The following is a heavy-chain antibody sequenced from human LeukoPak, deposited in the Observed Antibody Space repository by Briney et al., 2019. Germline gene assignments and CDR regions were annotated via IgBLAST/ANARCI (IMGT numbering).Heavy chain of an antibody. CDR2: INHSGST. Sequence: SETLSLTCAVYGGSFSGYYWSWIRQPPGKGLEWIGEINHSGSTYYNPSLKSRVTISVDTSKNQFSLKLSSVTAADTAVYYCARTQTYRRGYFDYWGQGTLVTVSS. CDR1: GGSFSGYY. V-gene: IGHV4-34*01. CDR3: ARTQTYRRGYFDY. J-gene: IGHJ4*02. D-gene: IGHD3-10*01.